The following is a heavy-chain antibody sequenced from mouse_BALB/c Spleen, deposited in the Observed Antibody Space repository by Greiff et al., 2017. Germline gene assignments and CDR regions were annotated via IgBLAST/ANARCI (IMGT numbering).Heavy chain of an antibody. D-gene: IGHD2-4*01. V-gene: IGHV1S81*02. CDR2: INPSNGGT. J-gene: IGHJ4*01. CDR3: TRLLYYDYDKGAMDY. Sequence: VQLVESGAELVKPGASVKLSCKASGYTFTSYYMYWVKQRPGQGLEWIGEINPSNGGTNFNEKFKSKATLTVDKSSSTAYMQLSSLTSEDSAVYYCTRLLYYDYDKGAMDYWGQGTSVTVSS. CDR1: GYTFTSYY.